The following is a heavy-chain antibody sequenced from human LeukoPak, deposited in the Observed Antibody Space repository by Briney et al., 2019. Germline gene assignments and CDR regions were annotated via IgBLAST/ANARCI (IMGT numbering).Heavy chain of an antibody. Sequence: GRSLRLSCVASGFTFSSHGMHWVRQAPGKGLEWVAVIWSDGSNKYYGDSVKGRFAISRDNSKNTLYLQMDSLRAEDTAVYYCARAVYSSGWYGGDYWGQGTLVTVSS. J-gene: IGHJ4*02. CDR3: ARAVYSSGWYGGDY. D-gene: IGHD6-19*01. V-gene: IGHV3-33*01. CDR2: IWSDGSNK. CDR1: GFTFSSHG.